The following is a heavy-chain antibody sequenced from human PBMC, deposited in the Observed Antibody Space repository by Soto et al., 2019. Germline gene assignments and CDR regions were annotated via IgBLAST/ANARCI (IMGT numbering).Heavy chain of an antibody. CDR3: AREVTTTEDWFDP. CDR1: GYTFTSYD. D-gene: IGHD4-4*01. Sequence: ASVKVSCKASGYTFTSYDINWVRQATGQGLEWMGWMNPNSGNTGYAQKFQGRVTMTRNTSISTAYMELSSLRSEDTAVYYCAREVTTTEDWFDPWGQGXLVTVSS. CDR2: MNPNSGNT. V-gene: IGHV1-8*01. J-gene: IGHJ5*02.